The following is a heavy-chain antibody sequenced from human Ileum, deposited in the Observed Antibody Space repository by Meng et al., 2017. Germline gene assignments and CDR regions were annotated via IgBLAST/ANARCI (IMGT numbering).Heavy chain of an antibody. CDR2: IYHTGST. D-gene: IGHD5-12*01. J-gene: IGHJ5*02. V-gene: IGHV4-4*02. Sequence: REWGQGLGNPSGPLSLPCAVPGGSISDSNWWSWVRQPPGKGLEWIGEIYHTGSTNYNPSLKSRVTMSLDKSKNQFFLDLTSVTAADTAVYYCARDLLGPAIAASGYFDPWGQGTLVTVSS. CDR3: ARDLLGPAIAASGYFDP. CDR1: GGSISDSNW.